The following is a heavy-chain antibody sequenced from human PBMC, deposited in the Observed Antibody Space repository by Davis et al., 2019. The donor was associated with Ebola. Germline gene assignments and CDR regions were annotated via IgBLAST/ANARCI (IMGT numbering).Heavy chain of an antibody. Sequence: ASVKVSCKASGYTFTGYYMHWVRQAPGQGLEWMGWINPNSGGTNYAQKFQGRVTMTRDTSISTAYMELSRLRSDDTAVYYCAREYSSSVDWFDPWGQGTLVTVSS. CDR3: AREYSSSVDWFDP. CDR2: INPNSGGT. D-gene: IGHD6-6*01. CDR1: GYTFTGYY. V-gene: IGHV1-2*02. J-gene: IGHJ5*02.